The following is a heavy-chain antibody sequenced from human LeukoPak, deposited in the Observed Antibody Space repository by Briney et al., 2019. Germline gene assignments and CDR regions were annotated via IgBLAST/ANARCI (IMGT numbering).Heavy chain of an antibody. D-gene: IGHD3-9*01. CDR2: ISAYNGNT. V-gene: IGHV1-18*01. Sequence: ASVKVSCKASGYTFTSYGTSWVRQAPGQGLEWMGWISAYNGNTNYAQKLQGRVTMTTDTSTSTAYMELRSLRSDDTAVYYCARGYYDILTDAFDIWGQGTMVTVSS. J-gene: IGHJ3*02. CDR1: GYTFTSYG. CDR3: ARGYYDILTDAFDI.